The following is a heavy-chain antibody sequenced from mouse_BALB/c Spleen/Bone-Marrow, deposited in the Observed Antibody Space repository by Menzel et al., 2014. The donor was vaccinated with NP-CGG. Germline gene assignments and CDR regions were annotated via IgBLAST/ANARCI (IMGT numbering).Heavy chain of an antibody. CDR2: IDPANGNT. Sequence: EVQLVESGAELVKPGAPVKLSCTASGFNIKDTYMHWVKQRPEQGLEWIGRIDPANGNTKYDPKFQGKATITTDTSSNTAYLQLRSLTSEDTAVYYCARYDYRYSWFAYWGQGTLVTVSA. V-gene: IGHV14-3*02. J-gene: IGHJ3*01. CDR3: ARYDYRYSWFAY. D-gene: IGHD2-14*01. CDR1: GFNIKDTY.